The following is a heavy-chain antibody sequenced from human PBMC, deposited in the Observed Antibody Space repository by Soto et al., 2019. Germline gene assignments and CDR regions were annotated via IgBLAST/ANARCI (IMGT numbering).Heavy chain of an antibody. J-gene: IGHJ2*01. CDR1: GYSFTSYW. Sequence: PGESLQISWKGSGYSFTSYWIGWVRQMPGKGLEWMGIIYPGDSDTRYSPSFQGQVTISADRSTSTAYLQWSSLKASDTAMYYCARPKLPYFVFDYYYVLGYWFLALRGRRTPVTVSS. D-gene: IGHD2-21*02. CDR2: IYPGDSDT. V-gene: IGHV5-51*01. CDR3: ARPKLPYFVFDYYYVLGYWFLAL.